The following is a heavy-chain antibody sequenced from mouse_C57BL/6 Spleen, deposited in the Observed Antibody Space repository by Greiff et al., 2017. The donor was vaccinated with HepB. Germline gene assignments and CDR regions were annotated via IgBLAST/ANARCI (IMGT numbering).Heavy chain of an antibody. CDR3: ARWLLRGAAYWYFDV. J-gene: IGHJ1*03. D-gene: IGHD2-3*01. Sequence: DVKLVESGPGLAKPSQTLSLTCSVTGYSITSDYWNWIRKFPGNKLEYMGYISYSGSTYYNPSLKSRISITRDTSKNQYYLQLNSVTTEDTATYYCARWLLRGAAYWYFDVWGTGTTVTVSS. CDR1: GYSITSDY. CDR2: ISYSGST. V-gene: IGHV3-8*01.